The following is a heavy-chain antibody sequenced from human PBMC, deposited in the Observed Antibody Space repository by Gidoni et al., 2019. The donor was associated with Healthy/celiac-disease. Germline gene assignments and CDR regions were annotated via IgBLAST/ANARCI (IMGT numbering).Heavy chain of an antibody. J-gene: IGHJ6*02. CDR1: GFTVSSNY. CDR2: IYSGGST. V-gene: IGHV3-66*02. D-gene: IGHD4-17*01. Sequence: EVQLVESGGGLVQPGGSLRLSCAASGFTVSSNYMSWVRQAPGKGLEWVSVIYSGGSTYYADSVKGRFTISRDNSKNTLYLQMNSLRAEDTAVYYCARVPTVTRRPYGMDVWGQGTTVTVSS. CDR3: ARVPTVTRRPYGMDV.